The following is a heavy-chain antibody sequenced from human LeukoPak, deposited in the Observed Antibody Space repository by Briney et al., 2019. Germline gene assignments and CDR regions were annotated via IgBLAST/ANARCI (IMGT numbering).Heavy chain of an antibody. V-gene: IGHV3-30*02. Sequence: GGSLRLSCAASGFTFSSYGMHWVRQAPGKGLEWVAFIRYDGSNEYYADSVKGRFTISRDNSKNSLYLQMNSLRTEDTALYYCAKDMSGSTPVWGQGTLVTVSS. CDR1: GFTFSSYG. CDR2: IRYDGSNE. J-gene: IGHJ4*02. CDR3: AKDMSGSTPV. D-gene: IGHD1-26*01.